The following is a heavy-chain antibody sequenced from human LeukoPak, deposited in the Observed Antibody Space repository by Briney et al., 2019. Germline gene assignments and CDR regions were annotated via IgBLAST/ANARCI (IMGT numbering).Heavy chain of an antibody. J-gene: IGHJ4*02. Sequence: SETLSLTCTVSGGSISSSSYYWGWIRQPPGKGLEWIGSIYYSGSTYYNPSLKSRVTISVDTSKNQFSLKLSSVTAADTAVYYCARLGYCSSTSCLWGDYWGQGTLVTVSS. CDR3: ARLGYCSSTSCLWGDY. CDR1: GGSISSSSYY. CDR2: IYYSGST. V-gene: IGHV4-39*01. D-gene: IGHD2-2*01.